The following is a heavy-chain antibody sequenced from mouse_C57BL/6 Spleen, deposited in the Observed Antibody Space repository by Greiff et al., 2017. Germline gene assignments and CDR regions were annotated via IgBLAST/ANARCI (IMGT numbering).Heavy chain of an antibody. Sequence: EVMLVESGGGLVQPGGSMKLSCVASGFTFSNYWMNWVRQSPEKGLEWVAQISLKSDNYATNYAESVKGRFTISKDDSKSSVYLQMNNLRAEDTGIYYCTGPSYYYGPYYFDYWGQGTTLTVSS. CDR1: GFTFSNYW. CDR2: ISLKSDNYAT. J-gene: IGHJ2*01. CDR3: TGPSYYYGPYYFDY. D-gene: IGHD1-1*01. V-gene: IGHV6-3*01.